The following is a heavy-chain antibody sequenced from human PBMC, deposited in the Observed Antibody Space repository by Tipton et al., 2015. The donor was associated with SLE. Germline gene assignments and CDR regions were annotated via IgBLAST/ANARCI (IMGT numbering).Heavy chain of an antibody. Sequence: TLSLTCSVSGGSVSDYYWSWIRQSPGKGLEWIGFISNRGSTDYNPSPKTRVTISVDTSKNDFSLRLTSVTAADTAVYYCARSLLTYTRSPHFFDFWGQGTLVTVSS. CDR2: ISNRGST. D-gene: IGHD1-26*01. CDR1: GGSVSDYY. V-gene: IGHV4-59*02. CDR3: ARSLLTYTRSPHFFDF. J-gene: IGHJ4*02.